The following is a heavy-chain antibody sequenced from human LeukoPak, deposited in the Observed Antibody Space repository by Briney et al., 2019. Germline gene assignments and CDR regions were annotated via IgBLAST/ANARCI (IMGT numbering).Heavy chain of an antibody. J-gene: IGHJ6*02. Sequence: PGGSLRLSCAASGFTFRSYRWNWVRQAPGKGLEWVSSISGSSSYIYYADSVKGRFTISRDNAKNSLYLQMNSLRAEDTAVYYCARTGYYGMDVWGQGTTVTVSS. CDR1: GFTFRSYR. D-gene: IGHD3-10*01. CDR3: ARTGYYGMDV. V-gene: IGHV3-21*01. CDR2: ISGSSSYI.